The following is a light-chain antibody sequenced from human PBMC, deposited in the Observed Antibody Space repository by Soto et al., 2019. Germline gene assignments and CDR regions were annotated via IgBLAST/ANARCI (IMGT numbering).Light chain of an antibody. CDR1: QSLVHSDGNTY. CDR3: MQATQYPYT. J-gene: IGKJ2*01. CDR2: MIS. Sequence: IVMTQTPLSSPVTLGQPASISCRSSQSLVHSDGNTYLSWFQQRPGQPPRLLIYMISNRFSGVPDRFSGSGAGTDFTLQISRVEAEDVGVFYCMQATQYPYTFGHGTKLEIK. V-gene: IGKV2-24*01.